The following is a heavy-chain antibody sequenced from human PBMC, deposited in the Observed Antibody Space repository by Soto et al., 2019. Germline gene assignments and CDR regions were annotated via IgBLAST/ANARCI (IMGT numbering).Heavy chain of an antibody. Sequence: SETLSLTCTVSADSVSGYYWYWIRQPAGKGLEWIGRMYTSGITNYSPSLKSRVTMSVDTSKNQFSLKLTSVTAADTAVYYCARDDKGVSAAMLYWGQGTMVTVSS. J-gene: IGHJ4*02. CDR2: MYTSGIT. V-gene: IGHV4-4*07. CDR3: ARDDKGVSAAMLY. CDR1: ADSVSGYY. D-gene: IGHD2-2*01.